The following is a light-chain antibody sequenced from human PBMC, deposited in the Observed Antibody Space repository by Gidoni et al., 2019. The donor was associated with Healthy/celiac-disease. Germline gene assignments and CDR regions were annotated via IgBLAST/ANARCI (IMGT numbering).Light chain of an antibody. J-gene: IGKJ1*01. CDR2: AAS. CDR1: QSISSY. V-gene: IGKV1-39*01. Sequence: DIQMTQSLSTLSASVGDRVTITCRASQSISSYLNWYQQKAGKAPKLLVYAASSLQSGVPSRCSGSESVTVFTLTISSLQPEDFASYYCQQSYSAWTFGQGTKVEIK. CDR3: QQSYSAWT.